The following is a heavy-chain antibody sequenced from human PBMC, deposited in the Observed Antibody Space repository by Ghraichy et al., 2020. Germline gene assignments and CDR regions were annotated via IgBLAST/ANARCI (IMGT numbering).Heavy chain of an antibody. CDR2: SRSKDNSYFT. CDR3: ARGGTSITGTIDY. CDR1: GFPFSDHY. V-gene: IGHV3-72*01. Sequence: GWSLRLSCAVSGFPFSDHYMDWVRQAPGKGLECVGRSRSKDNSYFTEYAASVKGRFTISRDDSRNTLYLQMNSLKTEDTAVYFCARGGTSITGTIDYWGQGTLVTVSS. J-gene: IGHJ4*02. D-gene: IGHD1-1*01.